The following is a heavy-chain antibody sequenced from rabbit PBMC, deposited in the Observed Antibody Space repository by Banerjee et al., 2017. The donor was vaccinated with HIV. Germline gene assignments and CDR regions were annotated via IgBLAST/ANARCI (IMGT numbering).Heavy chain of an antibody. Sequence: QSLEESGGDLVKPGASLTLTCTASGFTISSSYWICWVRQAPGKGLEWIACIYTSSDSTYYASWAKGRFTISKTSSTTVTLQMTSLTATDTATYFCARGPYAGDSPDYFTLWGPGTLVTVS. J-gene: IGHJ4*01. CDR3: ARGPYAGDSPDYFTL. CDR2: IYTSSDST. D-gene: IGHD7-1*01. CDR1: GFTISSSYW. V-gene: IGHV1S40*01.